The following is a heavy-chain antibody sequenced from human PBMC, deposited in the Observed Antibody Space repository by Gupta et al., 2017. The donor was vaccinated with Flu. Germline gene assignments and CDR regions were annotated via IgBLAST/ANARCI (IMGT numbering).Heavy chain of an antibody. V-gene: IGHV4-39*01. CDR3: ARRGKTGYDNWFDP. D-gene: IGHD3-9*01. Sequence: RRSYYWGWIRQPPGKGLEWIGSIFYTGSTSYSPSLKSRVTISVDTSKNQFSLKLSSVTAADTAVYDCARRGKTGYDNWFDPWGQGTLVTVSS. J-gene: IGHJ5*02. CDR2: IFYTGST. CDR1: RRSYY.